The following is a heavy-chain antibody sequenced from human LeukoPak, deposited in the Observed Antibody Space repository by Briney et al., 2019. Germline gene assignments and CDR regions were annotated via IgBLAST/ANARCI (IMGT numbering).Heavy chain of an antibody. CDR2: ISYDGSNK. J-gene: IGHJ4*02. V-gene: IGHV3-30*04. D-gene: IGHD3-22*01. CDR1: GFTFSSYA. Sequence: GGSLRLSCAASGFTFSSYAMHWVRQAPGKGLEWVAVISYDGSNKYYADSVKGRFTISRDNSKNTLYLQMNSLRAEDTAVYYCAREGALNYYDSSALDYWGQGTLVTVSS. CDR3: AREGALNYYDSSALDY.